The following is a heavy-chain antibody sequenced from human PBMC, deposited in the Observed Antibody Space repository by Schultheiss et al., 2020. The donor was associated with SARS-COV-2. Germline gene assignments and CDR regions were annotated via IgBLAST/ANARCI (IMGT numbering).Heavy chain of an antibody. CDR1: GFTFSDYY. V-gene: IGHV3-7*01. CDR2: IKQDGSDK. CDR3: ARDRSWYRGAFDI. D-gene: IGHD6-13*01. Sequence: GGSLRLSCAASGFTFSDYYMSWIRQAPGKGLEWVANIKQDGSDKYYVDFVKGRFSISRDNAKNSLYLQMNSLRDEDTAVYYCARDRSWYRGAFDIWGQGTMVTVSS. J-gene: IGHJ3*02.